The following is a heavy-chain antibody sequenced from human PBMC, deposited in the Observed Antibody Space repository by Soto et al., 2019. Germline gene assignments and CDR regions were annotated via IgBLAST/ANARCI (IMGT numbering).Heavy chain of an antibody. Sequence: QLQLQESGPGLVKPSETLSLTCTVSGGSISSSSYYWGWIRQPPGKGLEWIGSIYYSGSTYYNPSLKSRITISVDTSKNQFSLKLSSVTAADTAVYYCARRRAVAADYWGQGTLVTVSS. D-gene: IGHD6-19*01. V-gene: IGHV4-39*01. CDR1: GGSISSSSYY. J-gene: IGHJ4*02. CDR2: IYYSGST. CDR3: ARRRAVAADY.